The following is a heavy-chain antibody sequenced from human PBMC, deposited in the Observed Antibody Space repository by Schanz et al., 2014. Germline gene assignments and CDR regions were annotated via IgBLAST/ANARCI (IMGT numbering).Heavy chain of an antibody. CDR3: ADPDIVATSGY. Sequence: QAQLVESGGGVVQPGGSLRLSCAASGFTFSSYGMHWVRQVPGKGLEWVAVVCYDGSKKYYADSVKGRFTISRDNAKNTLYLQMNSLRAEDTAVYYCADPDIVATSGYWGQGTLVTVSS. D-gene: IGHD5-12*01. CDR1: GFTFSSYG. V-gene: IGHV3-33*03. CDR2: VCYDGSKK. J-gene: IGHJ4*02.